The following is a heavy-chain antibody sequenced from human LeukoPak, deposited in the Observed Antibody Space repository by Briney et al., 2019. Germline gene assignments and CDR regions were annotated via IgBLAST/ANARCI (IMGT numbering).Heavy chain of an antibody. CDR1: GFTFSSYG. CDR2: ISYDGSNK. CDR3: AKGRGRAAAGTWLFDY. D-gene: IGHD6-13*01. Sequence: GRSLRLSCAASGFTFSSYGMHWVRQAPGKGLEWVAVISYDGSNKYYADSVKGRFTISRDNSKNTLYLQMNSLRAEDTAVYYCAKGRGRAAAGTWLFDYWGQGTPVTVSS. J-gene: IGHJ4*02. V-gene: IGHV3-30*18.